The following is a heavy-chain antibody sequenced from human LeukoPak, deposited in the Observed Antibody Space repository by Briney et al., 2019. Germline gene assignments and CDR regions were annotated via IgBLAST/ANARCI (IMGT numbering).Heavy chain of an antibody. J-gene: IGHJ2*01. CDR1: GGSISSSSYY. V-gene: IGHV4-39*01. Sequence: SETLSLTCTVSGGSISSSSYYWGWIRQPPGKGLEWIGSIYYSGSTYYNPSLKSRVTISVDTSKNQFSLKLSSVTAADTAVYYCARHPYYYGSSGYYPEFPGYWYFDLWGRGTLVTVSS. CDR2: IYYSGST. CDR3: ARHPYYYGSSGYYPEFPGYWYFDL. D-gene: IGHD3-22*01.